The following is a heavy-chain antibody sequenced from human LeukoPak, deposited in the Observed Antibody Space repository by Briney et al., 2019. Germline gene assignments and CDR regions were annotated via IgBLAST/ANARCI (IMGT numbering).Heavy chain of an antibody. Sequence: PWGSQRLSCAVSGFTFSDYYMNWVRQAPGKGLEWVSIIYSDGRIYYADSVKGRFTISRDNSKNTVHLQMNSLRADDTAVYYCARVKRLLPNDAFDMWGQGPMDPVSS. V-gene: IGHV3-66*01. CDR3: ARVKRLLPNDAFDM. J-gene: IGHJ3*02. CDR2: IYSDGRI. D-gene: IGHD3-22*01. CDR1: GFTFSDYY.